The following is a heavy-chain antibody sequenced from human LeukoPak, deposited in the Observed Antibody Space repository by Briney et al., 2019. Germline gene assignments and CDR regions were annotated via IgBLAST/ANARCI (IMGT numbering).Heavy chain of an antibody. Sequence: SQTLSPTCTVSGVSINTGGYYWSWIRQHPGKGLEWIGYIYYSGSTYYNPSLKSRVTISLDTSKNQFSLQLNSVTAADTAVYYCVREGQQLENFPYYGMDVWGQGTTVTVSS. CDR1: GVSINTGGYY. J-gene: IGHJ6*02. V-gene: IGHV4-31*03. CDR3: VREGQQLENFPYYGMDV. CDR2: IYYSGST. D-gene: IGHD1-1*01.